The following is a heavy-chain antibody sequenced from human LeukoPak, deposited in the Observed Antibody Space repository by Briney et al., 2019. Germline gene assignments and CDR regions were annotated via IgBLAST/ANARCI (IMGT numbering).Heavy chain of an antibody. V-gene: IGHV3-23*01. CDR3: AKDALRDYDFWSGYFARNHFDY. CDR1: GFTFSNFA. CDR2: ISGSGGNT. J-gene: IGHJ4*02. Sequence: GGSLRLSCAASGFTFSNFAMSWVRQPPGKGLEWVSAISGSGGNTYYADSVKGRFTISRDNSKNTLYLQMNSLRAEDTAVYYRAKDALRDYDFWSGYFARNHFDYWGQGTLVTVSS. D-gene: IGHD3-3*01.